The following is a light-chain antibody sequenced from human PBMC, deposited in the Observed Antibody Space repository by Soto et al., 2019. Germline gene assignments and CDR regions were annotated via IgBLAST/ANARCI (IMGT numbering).Light chain of an antibody. CDR2: GNS. Sequence: QSVLTQPPSVSGAPGQRVTISCTGSSSNIGAGYDVHWYQQLPGTAPKLLIYGNSNRPSGVPDRFSGSKSGTSASLAIIGLQAEDEADYYCQSYDSSLSGSYVFGTGTKVT. J-gene: IGLJ1*01. CDR3: QSYDSSLSGSYV. V-gene: IGLV1-40*01. CDR1: SSNIGAGYD.